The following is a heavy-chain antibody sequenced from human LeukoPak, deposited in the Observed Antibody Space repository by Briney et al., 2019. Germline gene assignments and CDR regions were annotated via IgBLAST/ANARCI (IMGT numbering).Heavy chain of an antibody. V-gene: IGHV4-4*07. CDR3: ARDIRSHNGPGGYYYYYMDV. J-gene: IGHJ6*03. Sequence: SETLSLTCTVSGDSMSDSYWSWIRQPAGKGLEWIGRIYASGSTNYNPSLKSRVTLSVDTSSNQFSLTLSSVTAADTAVYHCARDIRSHNGPGGYYYYYMDVWGKGTTVNVSS. CDR1: GDSMSDSY. D-gene: IGHD2-8*01. CDR2: IYASGST.